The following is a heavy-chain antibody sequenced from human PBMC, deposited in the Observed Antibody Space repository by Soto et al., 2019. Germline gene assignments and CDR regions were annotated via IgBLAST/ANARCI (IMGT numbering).Heavy chain of an antibody. J-gene: IGHJ6*02. D-gene: IGHD3-3*01. CDR1: GGTFSSYA. CDR3: ARDSGTVLGVVIPQNGMDV. CDR2: IIPIFGTA. Sequence: QVQLVQSGAEVKTPGSSVKVSCKASGGTFSSYAISWVRQAPGQGLEWMGGIIPIFGTANYAQKFQGRVTITADESTRTAYMELSSLRSEDTAVYYCARDSGTVLGVVIPQNGMDVWGQGTTVTVSS. V-gene: IGHV1-69*01.